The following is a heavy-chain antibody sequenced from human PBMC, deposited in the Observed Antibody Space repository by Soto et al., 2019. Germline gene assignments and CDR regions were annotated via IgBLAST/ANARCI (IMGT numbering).Heavy chain of an antibody. CDR1: DLTFSNTW. V-gene: IGHV3-15*07. CDR2: IKSIVDGGTT. Sequence: GGSLRLSCAASDLTFSNTWMNWVRKAPGKGLEWVGRIKSIVDGGTTDYAVPVKGRFTISRDDSKNTVYLQMNSLKIEDTAVYYCFTFGSITATRTPFDYRGQGSLVTVFS. D-gene: IGHD1-7*01. CDR3: FTFGSITATRTPFDY. J-gene: IGHJ4*02.